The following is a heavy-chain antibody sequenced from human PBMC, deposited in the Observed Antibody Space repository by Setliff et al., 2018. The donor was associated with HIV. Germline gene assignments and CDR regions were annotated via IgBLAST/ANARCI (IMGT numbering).Heavy chain of an antibody. D-gene: IGHD2-15*01. Sequence: SVKVSCKASGSTFSTYAISWVQQAPGHGLEWMGDLIPIFGTTKYAQKFQGRVTVTADKSTSTAYMELSSLRSEDTAVYYCASESGGRDDSFDIWGQGTMVTVSS. CDR3: ASESGGRDDSFDI. J-gene: IGHJ3*02. V-gene: IGHV1-69*06. CDR1: GSTFSTYA. CDR2: LIPIFGTT.